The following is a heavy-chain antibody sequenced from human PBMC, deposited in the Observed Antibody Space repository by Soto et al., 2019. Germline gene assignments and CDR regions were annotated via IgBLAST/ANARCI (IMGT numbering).Heavy chain of an antibody. CDR2: IYYSGST. V-gene: IGHV4-59*01. Sequence: SETLSLTCTVSGGSISSYYRSWIRQPPGKGLEWIGYIYYSGSTNYNPSLKSRVTISVDTSKNQFSLKLSSVTAADTAVYYCARAVTKGLDYWGQGTLVTVSS. CDR3: ARAVTKGLDY. CDR1: GGSISSYY. D-gene: IGHD2-8*01. J-gene: IGHJ4*02.